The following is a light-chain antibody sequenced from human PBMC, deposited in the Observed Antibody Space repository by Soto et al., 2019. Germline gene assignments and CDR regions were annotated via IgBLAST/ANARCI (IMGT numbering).Light chain of an antibody. CDR2: GNS. Sequence: QSVLTQPPSVSGAPGQRVTISCSGSGSNIGAGFDVHWYQQLPGTAPKLLIYGNSNRPSGVPDRFSGSKSGTSASLAITGLQAEDEADYYCQAYDSSQSGYVFGTGTKLTVL. CDR3: QAYDSSQSGYV. CDR1: GSNIGAGFD. V-gene: IGLV1-40*01. J-gene: IGLJ1*01.